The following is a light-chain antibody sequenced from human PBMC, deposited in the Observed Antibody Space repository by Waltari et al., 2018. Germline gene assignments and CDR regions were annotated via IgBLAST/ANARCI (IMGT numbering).Light chain of an antibody. CDR3: QQRSSWTPHT. Sequence: EIVLTQSPATLSLSPRQTATLSCRASQSVGTYLPWYQQKPGQAPRLLIYDASNRATGIPARFRGSGSGTDFTLTISSLEAEDFAVYYCQQRSSWTPHTFGQGARLEIK. V-gene: IGKV3-11*01. CDR2: DAS. J-gene: IGKJ2*01. CDR1: QSVGTY.